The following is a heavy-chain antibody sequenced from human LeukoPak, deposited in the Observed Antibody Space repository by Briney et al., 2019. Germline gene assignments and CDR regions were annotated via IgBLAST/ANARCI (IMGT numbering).Heavy chain of an antibody. CDR2: VSGSGGRT. D-gene: IGHD6-19*01. CDR1: GFTFSSYA. Sequence: GGSLRLSCAASGFTFSSYAMSWVRQAPGKGLEWVSAVSGSGGRTYYADSVKGRFTVSRDKSKNTLYLQMNSLGAEDTAVYYCATLKQWLHDLGFDYWGQGTLVTVSS. V-gene: IGHV3-23*01. CDR3: ATLKQWLHDLGFDY. J-gene: IGHJ4*02.